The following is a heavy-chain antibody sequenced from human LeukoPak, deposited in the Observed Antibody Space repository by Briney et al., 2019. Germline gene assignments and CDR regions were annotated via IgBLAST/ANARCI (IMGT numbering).Heavy chain of an antibody. CDR1: GSTSTNAW. Sequence: GGPLRLSCAASGSTSTNAWMSWVRQAPGKGLEWVGRIRSKTDGGTTDYAAPVQGRFTISREDSKNTLYLQMDSLKTEDSAVYYCATGITTAALLYYFDFWGQGTPVTVSS. CDR2: IRSKTDGGTT. CDR3: ATGITTAALLYYFDF. V-gene: IGHV3-15*01. D-gene: IGHD2-2*01. J-gene: IGHJ4*02.